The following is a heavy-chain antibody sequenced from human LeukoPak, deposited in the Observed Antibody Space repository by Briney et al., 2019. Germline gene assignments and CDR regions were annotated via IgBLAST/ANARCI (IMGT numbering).Heavy chain of an antibody. V-gene: IGHV3-48*01. J-gene: IGHJ4*02. Sequence: GGSLRLSXAASGFTLSSYSMNWVRQAPGKGLEWVSYISSGSNTIYYADSVKGRFTISRDNAKNSLYLQMNSLRAEDTAVYYCARDPTRTYGSGTFDYWGQGTLVTVSS. CDR2: ISSGSNTI. CDR3: ARDPTRTYGSGTFDY. CDR1: GFTLSSYS. D-gene: IGHD3-10*01.